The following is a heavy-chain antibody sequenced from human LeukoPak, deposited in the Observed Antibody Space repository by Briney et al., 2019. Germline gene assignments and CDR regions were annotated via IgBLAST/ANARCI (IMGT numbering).Heavy chain of an antibody. Sequence: PSETLSLTCAVYGGSFSGYYWSWIRQPPGKGLEWIVEINHSRSTNYNPSLKSRVTISVDTSKNQFSLKLSSVTAADTAVFYCATQGGCSSTSCYDNWFDPWGQGTLVTVSS. CDR2: INHSRST. V-gene: IGHV4-34*01. D-gene: IGHD2-2*01. J-gene: IGHJ5*02. CDR1: GGSFSGYY. CDR3: ATQGGCSSTSCYDNWFDP.